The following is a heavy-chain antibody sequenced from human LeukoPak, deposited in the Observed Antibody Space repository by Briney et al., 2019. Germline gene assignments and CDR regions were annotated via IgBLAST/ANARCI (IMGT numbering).Heavy chain of an antibody. J-gene: IGHJ4*02. Sequence: SETLSLTCAVYGGSFSGYYWSWIRQPPGKGLEWIGEINHSGSTNYNPSLKSRVTISVDTSKNQFSLRLSSVTAADTAIYYCARGDGVITALFDYWGQGTLVTVSS. CDR1: GGSFSGYY. D-gene: IGHD3-22*01. CDR3: ARGDGVITALFDY. CDR2: INHSGST. V-gene: IGHV4-34*01.